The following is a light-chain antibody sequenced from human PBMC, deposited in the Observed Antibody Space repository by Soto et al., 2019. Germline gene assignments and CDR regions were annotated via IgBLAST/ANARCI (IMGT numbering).Light chain of an antibody. CDR3: QERNRWPRGT. Sequence: EIVLTQSPGTLSLSVWERATLSCRASQRVGIYLSLYQQKPGQTPSPLIYDASNRATGIPARFIGSGSGTDFTLTISGLEPEDFAVYYCQERNRWPRGTFGGGTKVDIK. V-gene: IGKV3-11*01. J-gene: IGKJ4*01. CDR1: QRVGIY. CDR2: DAS.